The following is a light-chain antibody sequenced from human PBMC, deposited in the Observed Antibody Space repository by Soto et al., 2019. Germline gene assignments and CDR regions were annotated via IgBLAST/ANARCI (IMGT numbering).Light chain of an antibody. CDR1: RDVGND. CDR2: TAS. Sequence: IQMTQSPLSLSASVGDRVIITCRASRDVGNDLGWYQQKPGKAPKLLIFTASTLHSGVPSRFIGSGSGTVFTLTISSLHPEDFATYFCLQDYNLPRTFDQGTTVES. CDR3: LQDYNLPRT. J-gene: IGKJ1*01. V-gene: IGKV1-6*01.